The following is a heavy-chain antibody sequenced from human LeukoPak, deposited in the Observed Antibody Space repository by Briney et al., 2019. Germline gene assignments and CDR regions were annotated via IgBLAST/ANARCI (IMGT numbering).Heavy chain of an antibody. D-gene: IGHD2-15*01. CDR3: AREGPVPNCRGGSCFER. V-gene: IGHV1-2*02. J-gene: IGHJ4*02. Sequence: ASVKVSCKASGFTFTNYYFHWVRQAPGQGLEWMGWINPNSGASDSAQKFQGRVTLTRDTSISTAYMDLTRLTSDDTAVYYCAREGPVPNCRGGSCFERWGQGTLVTVSS. CDR1: GFTFTNYY. CDR2: INPNSGAS.